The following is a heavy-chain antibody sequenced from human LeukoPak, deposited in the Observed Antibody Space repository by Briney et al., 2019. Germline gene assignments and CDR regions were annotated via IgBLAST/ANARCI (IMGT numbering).Heavy chain of an antibody. V-gene: IGHV3-23*01. CDR1: GFTFSSYA. Sequence: GGSLRLSCAASGFTFSSYAMSWVRQAPGKGLEWVSVISGSGGSTYYADSVKGRFTISRDNSKSTLYLQMNSLRAEDTAVYYCARADILTGYQDDYWGQGTLVTVSS. CDR3: ARADILTGYQDDY. J-gene: IGHJ4*02. D-gene: IGHD3-9*01. CDR2: ISGSGGST.